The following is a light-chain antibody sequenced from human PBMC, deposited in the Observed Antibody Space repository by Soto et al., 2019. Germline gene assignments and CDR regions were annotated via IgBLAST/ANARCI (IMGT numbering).Light chain of an antibody. V-gene: IGKV3D-15*01. CDR2: GAS. CDR3: QQYDNLPWT. CDR1: QSVSSN. Sequence: EIVMTQSPATLSVSPGERATLSCRASQSVSSNLAWYQQKPGQAPRLLIYGASSRATGIPDRFSGSGSATDFTLTISSLQPEDIATYYCQQYDNLPWTFGQGTKVDIK. J-gene: IGKJ1*01.